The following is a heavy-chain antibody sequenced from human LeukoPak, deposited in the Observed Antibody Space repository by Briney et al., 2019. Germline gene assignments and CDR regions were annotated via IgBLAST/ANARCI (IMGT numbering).Heavy chain of an antibody. CDR1: GFTFSSYW. CDR2: IKQDGSEK. D-gene: IGHD3-22*01. J-gene: IGHJ4*02. Sequence: GGSLRLSCVASGFTFSSYWMSWVRQAPGKGLECVADIKQDGSEKYYVASVRGRFTISRDNAKNTLYLQMNSLRAEDTAVYYCARDSGYVPYWGQGTLVTVSS. V-gene: IGHV3-7*01. CDR3: ARDSGYVPY.